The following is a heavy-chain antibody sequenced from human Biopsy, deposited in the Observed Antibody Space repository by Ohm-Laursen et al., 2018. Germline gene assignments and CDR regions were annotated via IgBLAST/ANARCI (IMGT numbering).Heavy chain of an antibody. CDR1: GFTFNSYS. CDR3: ARDARWSPYHMDV. Sequence: SLRLSCTASGFTFNSYSMNWVRQVPGKGLEWVSSITRDSASIHYADSMKGRFTISRDNAKNSLYLEMSSLRAEDTALYYCARDARWSPYHMDVWGQGTTVTVSS. J-gene: IGHJ6*02. V-gene: IGHV3-21*06. CDR2: ITRDSASI. D-gene: IGHD4-23*01.